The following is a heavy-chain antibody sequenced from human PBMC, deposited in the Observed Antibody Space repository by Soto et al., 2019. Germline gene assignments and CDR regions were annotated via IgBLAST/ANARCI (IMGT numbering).Heavy chain of an antibody. D-gene: IGHD3-16*02. CDR3: ARVGYQVENY. J-gene: IGHJ4*02. CDR1: GGTFSSST. CDR2: IVPILGIA. Sequence: QLQLVQSGAEVKKPGSSVKVSCKASGGTFSSSTFSWVPQAPEQGLEWMGRIVPILGIANYAQKFQGRVTITADKSTSTAYMELSSLRSEDTAVYYCARVGYQVENYWGQGTLVTVSS. V-gene: IGHV1-69*02.